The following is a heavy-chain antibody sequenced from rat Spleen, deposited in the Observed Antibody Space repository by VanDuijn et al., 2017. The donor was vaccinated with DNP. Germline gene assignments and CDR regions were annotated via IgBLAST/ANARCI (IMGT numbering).Heavy chain of an antibody. CDR2: IIHDGRSI. D-gene: IGHD1-4*01. J-gene: IGHJ2*01. V-gene: IGHV5-17*01. Sequence: EVQLVESGGGLVQPGRSLKLSCAVSRITFSDYAMAWVRQAPKKGLAWVATIIHDGRSIYYRDSVKGLFPISRDNAKSTLYLQMDSRRSEDTATYYCAGRPPPTRGPFDYWGQGVTVTVSS. CDR3: AGRPPPTRGPFDY. CDR1: RITFSDYA.